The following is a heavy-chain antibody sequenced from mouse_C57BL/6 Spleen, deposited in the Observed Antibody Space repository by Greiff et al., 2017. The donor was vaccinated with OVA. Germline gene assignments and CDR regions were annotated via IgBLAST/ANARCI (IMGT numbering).Heavy chain of an antibody. V-gene: IGHV5-17*01. CDR2: ISSGSSTI. Sequence: EVQWVESGGGLVKPGGSLKLSCAASGFTFSDYGMHWVRQAPEKGLEWVAYISSGSSTIYYADTVKGRFTISRDNAKNTLFLQMTSLRSEDTAMYYCARRSLDSSGYFIDYWGQGTTLTVSS. J-gene: IGHJ2*01. CDR3: ARRSLDSSGYFIDY. D-gene: IGHD3-2*02. CDR1: GFTFSDYG.